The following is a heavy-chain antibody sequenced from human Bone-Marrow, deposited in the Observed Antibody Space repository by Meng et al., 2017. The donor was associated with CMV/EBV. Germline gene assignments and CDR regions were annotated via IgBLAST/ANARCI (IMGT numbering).Heavy chain of an antibody. CDR1: GYSFTSYW. CDR2: IYPGDSDT. D-gene: IGHD6-19*01. CDR3: ARVPRVGSGWYYFDY. V-gene: IGHV5-51*01. J-gene: IGHJ4*02. Sequence: GGSLRLSCKGSGYSFTSYWIGWVRQMPGKGLEWMGIIYPGDSDTRYSPSFQGQVTISADKSISTAYLQWSSLKASDTAMYYCARVPRVGSGWYYFDYWGQGTLVTVSS.